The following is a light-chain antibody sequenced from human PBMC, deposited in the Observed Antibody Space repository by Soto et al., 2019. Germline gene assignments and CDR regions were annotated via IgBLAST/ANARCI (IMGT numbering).Light chain of an antibody. J-gene: IGLJ3*02. CDR2: EVT. CDR1: SSDVGSYNR. CDR3: PSYTSSRTWV. Sequence: QSALTQPPSVSGSPGQSVTISCTGTSSDVGSYNRVSWYQQPPGTAPKLLIYEVTNRPSGVPNRFSASKSGNTASLTISGIQDEDEADYYCPSYTSSRTWVFGGGTKLTVL. V-gene: IGLV2-18*02.